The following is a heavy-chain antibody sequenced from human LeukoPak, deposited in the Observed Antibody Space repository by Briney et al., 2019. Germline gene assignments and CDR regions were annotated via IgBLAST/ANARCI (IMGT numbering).Heavy chain of an antibody. V-gene: IGHV5-51*01. CDR1: GYSFYSYR. J-gene: IGHJ1*01. CDR2: VYPADSDT. CDR3: ARPGERDLIRDIHH. Sequence: GESLKVSCQGSGYSFYSYRIAWGRQMPGQGLEWIGVVYPADSDTRYSPSFQGQVTISVDKSITTAYLQWNSLKASDSATYYCARPGERDLIRDIHHWGQGTLVTVSS. D-gene: IGHD7-27*01.